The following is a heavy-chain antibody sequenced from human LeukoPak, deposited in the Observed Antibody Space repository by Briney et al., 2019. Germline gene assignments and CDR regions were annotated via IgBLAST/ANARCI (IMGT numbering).Heavy chain of an antibody. CDR1: GGSFSGYY. V-gene: IGHV4-34*01. J-gene: IGHJ4*02. CDR3: ARLRVAVAGNSIDY. Sequence: SETLSLTCAVYGGSFSGYYWSWIRQPPGKGLEWIGEINHSGSTNYNPSLKSRVTISVDTSKNQSSLKLSSVTAADTAVYYCARLRVAVAGNSIDYWGQGTLVTVSS. D-gene: IGHD6-19*01. CDR2: INHSGST.